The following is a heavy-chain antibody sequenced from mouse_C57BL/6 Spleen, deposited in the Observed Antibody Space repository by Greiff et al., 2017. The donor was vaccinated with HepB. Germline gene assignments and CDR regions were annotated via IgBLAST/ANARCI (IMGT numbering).Heavy chain of an antibody. V-gene: IGHV1-82*01. Sequence: VQLVESGPELVKPGASVKISCKASGYAFSSSWMNWVKQRPGKGLEWIGRIYPGDGDTNYNGKFKGKATLTADKSSSTAYMQLSSLTSEDSAVYFCARSGYYGSSGYWGQGTTLTVSS. CDR2: IYPGDGDT. J-gene: IGHJ2*01. CDR3: ARSGYYGSSGY. CDR1: GYAFSSSW. D-gene: IGHD1-1*01.